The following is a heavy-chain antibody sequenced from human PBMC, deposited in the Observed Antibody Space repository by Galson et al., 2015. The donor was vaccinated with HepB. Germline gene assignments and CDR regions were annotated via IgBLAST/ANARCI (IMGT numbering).Heavy chain of an antibody. V-gene: IGHV3-33*01. CDR1: GFTFSSYG. Sequence: SLRLSCAASGFTFSSYGMHWVRQAPGKGLEWVAVIWYDGSNKYYADSVKGRFTISRDNSKNTLYLQMNSLRAEDTAVYYCARDGYCSSTSCFYGMDVWGQGTTVTVSS. J-gene: IGHJ6*02. D-gene: IGHD2-2*01. CDR3: ARDGYCSSTSCFYGMDV. CDR2: IWYDGSNK.